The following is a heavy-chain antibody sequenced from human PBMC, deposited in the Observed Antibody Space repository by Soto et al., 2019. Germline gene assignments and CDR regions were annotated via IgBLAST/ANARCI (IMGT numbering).Heavy chain of an antibody. CDR1: GYSFTSYW. Sequence: GASQPSSGEGSGYSFTSYWMGWEHQMPGKGLEWMGIIYPGDSDTRYSPSFQGQVTISADKSISTAYLQWSSLKASDTAMYYCARHAWPYYYYGMDVLVQGTTVTGSS. J-gene: IGHJ6*01. CDR3: ARHAWPYYYYGMDV. V-gene: IGHV5-51*07. CDR2: IYPGDSDT.